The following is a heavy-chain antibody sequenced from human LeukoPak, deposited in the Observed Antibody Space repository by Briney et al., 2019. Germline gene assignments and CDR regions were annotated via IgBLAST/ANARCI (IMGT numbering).Heavy chain of an antibody. CDR2: IYTSGST. D-gene: IGHD5-24*01. CDR3: ARGWEMATIDY. CDR1: VGSISSGSYY. V-gene: IGHV4-61*02. Sequence: SETLSLTCTVSVGSISSGSYYWSWIRQPAGKGLEWIGRIYTSGSTNYNPSLKSRVTISVDTSKNQFSLKLSSVTAADTAVYYCARGWEMATIDYWGQGTLVTVSS. J-gene: IGHJ4*02.